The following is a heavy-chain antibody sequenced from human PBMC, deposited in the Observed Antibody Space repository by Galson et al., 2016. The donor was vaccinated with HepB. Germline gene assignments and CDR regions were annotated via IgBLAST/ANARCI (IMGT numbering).Heavy chain of an antibody. CDR3: ARDRAHGEDHHGIFLDY. CDR2: IHHSGNT. CDR1: GDSISDGDW. J-gene: IGHJ4*02. D-gene: IGHD3-3*02. V-gene: IGHV4-55*08. Sequence: EPLSLTCAVSGDSISDGDWWNWVRQPPGEGLEWIGQIHHSGNTIYNPSLTSRLNMSVDTSRDQFSLNLNFVTVPDTAFYYCARDRAHGEDHHGIFLDYWGRGLLVTVSS.